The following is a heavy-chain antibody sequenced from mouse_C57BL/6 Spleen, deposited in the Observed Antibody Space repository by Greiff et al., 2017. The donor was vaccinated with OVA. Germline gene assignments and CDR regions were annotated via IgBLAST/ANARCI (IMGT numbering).Heavy chain of an antibody. CDR2: LSSGGDYI. V-gene: IGHV5-9-1*02. J-gene: IGHJ3*01. Sequence: EVKVVESGEGLVKPGGSLKLSCAASGFTFSSYAMSWVRQTPEKRLEWVAYLSSGGDYIYYADTVKGRFTISRDNARNTLYLQMSSLKSEDTAMYYCTRGEGTGFAYWGQGTLVTVSA. CDR3: TRGEGTGFAY. CDR1: GFTFSSYA. D-gene: IGHD3-3*01.